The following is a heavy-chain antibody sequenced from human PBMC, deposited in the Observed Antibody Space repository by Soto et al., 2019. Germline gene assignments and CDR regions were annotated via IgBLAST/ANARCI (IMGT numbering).Heavy chain of an antibody. CDR3: ARDSGYSSGWPIDY. CDR1: GGTFSSYA. J-gene: IGHJ4*02. V-gene: IGHV1-69*13. D-gene: IGHD6-19*01. CDR2: IIPIFGTA. Sequence: ASVKVSCKAPGGTFSSYAISWVRQAPGQGLEWMGGIIPIFGTANYAQKFQGRVTITADESTSTAYMELSSLRSEDTAVYYCARDSGYSSGWPIDYWGQGTLVTVSS.